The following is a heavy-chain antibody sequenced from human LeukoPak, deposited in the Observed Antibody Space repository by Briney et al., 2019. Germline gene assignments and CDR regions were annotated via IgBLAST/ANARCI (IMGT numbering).Heavy chain of an antibody. CDR2: ISSSGSTI. Sequence: GGSLRLSCAASGFTFSSYEMNWVRQAPGKGLEWVSYISSSGSTIYYADSVKGRFTISRDNAKNSLYLQVNSLRAEDTAVYYCARGGGGVRYFDWLSEFDYWGQGTLVTVSS. CDR3: ARGGGGVRYFDWLSEFDY. D-gene: IGHD3-9*01. CDR1: GFTFSSYE. J-gene: IGHJ4*02. V-gene: IGHV3-48*03.